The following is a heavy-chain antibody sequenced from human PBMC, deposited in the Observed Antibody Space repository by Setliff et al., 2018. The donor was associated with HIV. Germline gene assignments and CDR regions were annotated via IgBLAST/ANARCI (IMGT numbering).Heavy chain of an antibody. V-gene: IGHV4-39*01. CDR3: ARRGSSWYSHWFDP. Sequence: PSETLSLTCNVSGGSISSGIQYWGWVRQSPGKGLEWIGTISYSGNAYYNPSLKSRVTISVDTSKSQFSLNVKSMTAADTAIYYCARRGSSWYSHWFDPWGQGTLVTV. J-gene: IGHJ5*02. D-gene: IGHD6-13*01. CDR1: GGSISSGIQY. CDR2: ISYSGNA.